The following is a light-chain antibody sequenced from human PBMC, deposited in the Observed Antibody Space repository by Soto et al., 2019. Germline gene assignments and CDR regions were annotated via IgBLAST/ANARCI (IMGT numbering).Light chain of an antibody. V-gene: IGLV1-40*01. Sequence: PPSSGSCTRGQMVSICCTASRAIIGAAYNVDWYQQLPGTAPKLLIYGNNNRPSGVPARFSGSKYGTSASLAIAGLQAEDDGDYYWQYHDSSLSGYVFGTGTKVTVL. J-gene: IGLJ1*01. CDR1: RAIIGAAYN. CDR3: QYHDSSLSGYV. CDR2: GNN.